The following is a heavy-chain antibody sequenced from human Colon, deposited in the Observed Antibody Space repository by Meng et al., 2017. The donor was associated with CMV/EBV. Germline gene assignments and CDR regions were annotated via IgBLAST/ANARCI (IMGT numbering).Heavy chain of an antibody. CDR1: GFSFSSYW. CDR3: ARYGDYVSLDV. V-gene: IGHV3-7*01. CDR2: IKQDGSEK. D-gene: IGHD4-17*01. J-gene: IGHJ6*02. Sequence: GESLKISCAASGFSFSSYWMSWVRQAPGKGPEWVANIKQDGSEKYYVDSLKGRFTISRVNAQNSLFLQVNSLRAEDTAIYYCARYGDYVSLDVWGQGTTVTVSS.